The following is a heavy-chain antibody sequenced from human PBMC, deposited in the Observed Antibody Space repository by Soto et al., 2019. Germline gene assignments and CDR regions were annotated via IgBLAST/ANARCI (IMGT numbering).Heavy chain of an antibody. D-gene: IGHD1-26*01. V-gene: IGHV3-33*01. Sequence: QVQLVESGGGVVQPGRSLRLSCAASGFTFSSYGMHWVRQAPGKGLEWVAVIWYDGSNKYYADSVKGRFTISRDNSKNTRYMQMKSLRAGNTAVYYCARVRDDSGVFDYWGQGTLVTVSS. CDR2: IWYDGSNK. CDR1: GFTFSSYG. CDR3: ARVRDDSGVFDY. J-gene: IGHJ4*02.